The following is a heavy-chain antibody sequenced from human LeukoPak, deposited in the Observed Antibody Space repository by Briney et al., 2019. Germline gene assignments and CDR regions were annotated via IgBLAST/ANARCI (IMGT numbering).Heavy chain of an antibody. CDR2: IYYSRNT. CDR3: AKTGYDLEFDS. D-gene: IGHD5-12*01. J-gene: IGHJ4*02. Sequence: SETLSLTCTVSGGSISSYYWSWIRQPPGKGLEWIGSIYYSRNTYYNESLKSRVTMSTGTSQKEFSLKLSSVTAADTAIYYCAKTGYDLEFDSWGQGTLVTVSS. V-gene: IGHV4-59*04. CDR1: GGSISSYY.